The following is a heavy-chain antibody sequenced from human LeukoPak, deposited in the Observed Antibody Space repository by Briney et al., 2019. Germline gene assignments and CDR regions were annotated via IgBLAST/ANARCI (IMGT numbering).Heavy chain of an antibody. CDR2: IKDDGSEK. V-gene: IGHV3-7*01. Sequence: GGSLRLSCAASGITFSDYSMSWVRQAPGKGPEWVANIKDDGSEKYYMGSVKGRFTISRDNAKNSLYLQMNSLRAEDTAVYYCARIYGTNSEYYFDYWGQGTLVTVSS. CDR1: GITFSDYS. D-gene: IGHD4-23*01. CDR3: ARIYGTNSEYYFDY. J-gene: IGHJ4*02.